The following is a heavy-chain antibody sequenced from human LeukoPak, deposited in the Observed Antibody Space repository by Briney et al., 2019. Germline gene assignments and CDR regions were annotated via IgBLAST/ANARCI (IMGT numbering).Heavy chain of an antibody. CDR2: ISYDGSNT. CDR3: AKPQLHSSGWYVFDY. V-gene: IGHV3-30*18. J-gene: IGHJ4*02. Sequence: GGSLRLSCAASGFTFSSYGMHWVRQAPGKGLEWVAVISYDGSNTYYADSVKGRFTISRDNSKNTLYLQMNSLRAEDTAVYYCAKPQLHSSGWYVFDYWGQGTLVTVSS. CDR1: GFTFSSYG. D-gene: IGHD6-19*01.